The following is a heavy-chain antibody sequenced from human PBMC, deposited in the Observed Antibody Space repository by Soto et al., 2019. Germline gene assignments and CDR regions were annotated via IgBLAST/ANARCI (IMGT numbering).Heavy chain of an antibody. CDR1: GFSLSTSGVG. CDR2: IYWDDDK. Sequence: QITLKASGPTLVNPTQTLTLTCTFSGFSLSTSGVGVCWIRQPPGKALEWLALIYWDDDKRYSPSLKSRLTITKDTSKKQVVLTMTKMDPVETATYYCAHMKVGGSYSSGWYYYFDYWGQGTLVTVSS. D-gene: IGHD6-19*01. J-gene: IGHJ4*02. V-gene: IGHV2-5*02. CDR3: AHMKVGGSYSSGWYYYFDY.